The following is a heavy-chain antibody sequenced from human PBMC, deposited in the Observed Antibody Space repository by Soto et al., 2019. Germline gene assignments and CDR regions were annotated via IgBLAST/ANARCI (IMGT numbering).Heavy chain of an antibody. D-gene: IGHD2-8*01. J-gene: IGHJ4*02. V-gene: IGHV3-11*01. CDR3: ASGTIGAFFVY. Sequence: QVQLVESGGGLVKPGGSLRLSCAASGFTFSDYYMSWIRQAPGKGLEWVSYISSRSSTIFYADSVKGRFTISRDNVKNSLYLQMNSLRAVDTAVYYCASGTIGAFFVYWGQGILVTVSS. CDR2: ISSRSSTI. CDR1: GFTFSDYY.